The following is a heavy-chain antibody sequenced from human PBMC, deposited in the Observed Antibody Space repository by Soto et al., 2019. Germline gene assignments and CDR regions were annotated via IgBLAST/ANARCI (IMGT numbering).Heavy chain of an antibody. CDR1: GGTFSSYA. Sequence: ASVKVYCKASGGTFSSYAISWVRQAPGQGLEWMGGIIPIFGTANYAQKFQGRVTIIADKSTSTAYMELSSLRSEDTAVYYCARTYCSSTSCYPRFYYYGMDVWGQGTTVTVSS. CDR2: IIPIFGTA. CDR3: ARTYCSSTSCYPRFYYYGMDV. D-gene: IGHD2-2*01. J-gene: IGHJ6*02. V-gene: IGHV1-69*06.